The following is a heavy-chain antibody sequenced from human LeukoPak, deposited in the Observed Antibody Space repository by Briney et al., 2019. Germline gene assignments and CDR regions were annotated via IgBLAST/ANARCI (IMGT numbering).Heavy chain of an antibody. J-gene: IGHJ6*02. Sequence: SETLSLTCTVSGGSISSYYLSWIRQPPGKGLEWIGYIYYSGSTNYNPSLKSRVTISVDTSKNQFSLKLSSVTAADTAVYYCARDREDYDFWSGPPYYYGMDVWGQGTTVTVSS. D-gene: IGHD3-3*01. CDR1: GGSISSYY. CDR3: ARDREDYDFWSGPPYYYGMDV. V-gene: IGHV4-59*01. CDR2: IYYSGST.